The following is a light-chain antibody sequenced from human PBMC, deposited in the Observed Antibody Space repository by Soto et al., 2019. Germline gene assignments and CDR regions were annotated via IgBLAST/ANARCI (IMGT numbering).Light chain of an antibody. J-gene: IGKJ1*01. CDR1: QSISDT. CDR3: QQYEAVVT. V-gene: IGKV3-20*01. CDR2: SAS. Sequence: EIVLTQSPGTLSLSPWERATLSCRASQSISDTLAWYQQKPGQAPRLLIYSASTRATGIPDRFSGSGSGTDFTLTISRLEPEDVAVYYCQQYEAVVTFGQGTKVDIK.